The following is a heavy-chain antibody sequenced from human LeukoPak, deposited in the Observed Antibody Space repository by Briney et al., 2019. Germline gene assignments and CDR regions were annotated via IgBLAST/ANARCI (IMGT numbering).Heavy chain of an antibody. Sequence: SETLSLTCSVSGGSISSHYWSWIRQPPGKGLEWIGYIYYSGSTYYNPSLRSRVTISVDTSKNLFSLKLSSVTAADTAVYYCARLGSTFDIWGQGTMVTVSS. CDR3: ARLGSTFDI. J-gene: IGHJ3*02. D-gene: IGHD2-2*01. CDR2: IYYSGST. V-gene: IGHV4-59*11. CDR1: GGSISSHY.